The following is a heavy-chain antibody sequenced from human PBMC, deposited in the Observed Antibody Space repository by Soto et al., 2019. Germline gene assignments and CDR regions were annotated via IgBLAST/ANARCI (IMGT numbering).Heavy chain of an antibody. J-gene: IGHJ4*02. D-gene: IGHD1-26*01. V-gene: IGHV3-23*01. CDR1: GFTFSSYA. CDR2: ISGSGGTT. Sequence: EVQLLESGGGLVQPGGSLRLSCAASGFTFSSYAMSWVRQAPGKGLEWVSAISGSGGTTYYADSVKGRFTISRDNSKNTLFVQMNSLRAEDTAIYYCAKVEGWYSGSYHFEYWGQGTLVTVSS. CDR3: AKVEGWYSGSYHFEY.